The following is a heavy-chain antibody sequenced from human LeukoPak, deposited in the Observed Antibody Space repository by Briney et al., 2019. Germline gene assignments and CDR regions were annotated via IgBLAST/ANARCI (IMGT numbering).Heavy chain of an antibody. J-gene: IGHJ4*01. CDR2: INHSGST. CDR3: ARGNSDHFDY. Sequence: PSETLSFTCAVYGGSFSGYYWSWIRQPPGKGLEWIGEINHSGSTNYNPSLKSRVTISVDTSKNQFSLKLSSVTAADTAVYYCARGNSDHFDYWGKEPWSPSPQ. CDR1: GGSFSGYY. D-gene: IGHD2-21*02. V-gene: IGHV4-34*01.